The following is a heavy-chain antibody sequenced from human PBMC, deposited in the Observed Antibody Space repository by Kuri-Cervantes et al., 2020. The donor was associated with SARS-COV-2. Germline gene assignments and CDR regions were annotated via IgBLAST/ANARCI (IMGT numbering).Heavy chain of an antibody. CDR1: GYTFTSYG. Sequence: ASVKVSCKASGYTFTSYGISWVRQAPGQGLEWMGWMNPNSGNTGYAQKFQGRVIMTRDTSTSTVYMELSSLRPEDTAVYYCARVGGSSGGSPLNYYYYMDVWGKGTTVTVSS. CDR3: ARVGGSSGGSPLNYYYYMDV. V-gene: IGHV1-8*02. D-gene: IGHD2-15*01. J-gene: IGHJ6*03. CDR2: MNPNSGNT.